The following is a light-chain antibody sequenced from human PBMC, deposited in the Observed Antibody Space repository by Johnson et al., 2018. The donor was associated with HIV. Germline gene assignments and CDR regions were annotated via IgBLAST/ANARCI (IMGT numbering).Light chain of an antibody. CDR1: SPNIENYH. J-gene: IGLJ1*01. V-gene: IGLV1-51*02. CDR3: GTGDSCLSGHYV. Sequence: SVSTQPPPVSAAPRQKATISPSVSSPNIENYHLSWYQQFPGIASNLLIHVNSTRPSGIPDRSSGSTPGTSAPQCITGLSTGDEADYYCGTGDSCLSGHYVCGPGTEVTVL. CDR2: VNS.